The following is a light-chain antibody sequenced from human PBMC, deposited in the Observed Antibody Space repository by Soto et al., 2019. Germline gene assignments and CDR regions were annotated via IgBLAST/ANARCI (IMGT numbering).Light chain of an antibody. CDR3: QQYNNYLIT. CDR2: DAS. V-gene: IGKV1-5*01. J-gene: IGKJ5*01. Sequence: DIQLTQCSSSLSAAGGDRVTITCRASQSISSWLAWYQQKPGKAPKLLIYDASSLESGVPSRFSGSGSGTEFTLTISSLQPDDFATYYCQQYNNYLITFGQGTRLENK. CDR1: QSISSW.